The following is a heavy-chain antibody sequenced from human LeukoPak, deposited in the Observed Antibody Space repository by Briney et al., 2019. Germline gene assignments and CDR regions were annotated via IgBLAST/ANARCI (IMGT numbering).Heavy chain of an antibody. Sequence: GGSLRLSCAASGFTFSTYAIHWVRQAPGKGLEWVAVISYDGRNKYYVDSVKGRFTIARDNSKNTVYPQMNSLRAEDMAVYYCAREEWYYFDYWGQGTLVTVS. CDR2: ISYDGRNK. D-gene: IGHD3-3*01. J-gene: IGHJ4*02. CDR1: GFTFSTYA. V-gene: IGHV3-30*04. CDR3: AREEWYYFDY.